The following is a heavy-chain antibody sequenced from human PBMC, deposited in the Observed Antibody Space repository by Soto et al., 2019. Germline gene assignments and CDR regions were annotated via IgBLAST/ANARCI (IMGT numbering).Heavy chain of an antibody. J-gene: IGHJ4*02. CDR3: AREWIVVTPTAYLNY. CDR2: ISAYNGNT. V-gene: IGHV1-18*01. D-gene: IGHD2-2*01. CDR1: GYTFTSYG. Sequence: ASVKVSCKASGYTFTSYGISWVRQAPGQGLEWMGWISAYNGNTNYAQKLQGRVTMTTDTSTSTAYMELRSLRSEDTAVYYCAREWIVVTPTAYLNYWGQGTQVTVSS.